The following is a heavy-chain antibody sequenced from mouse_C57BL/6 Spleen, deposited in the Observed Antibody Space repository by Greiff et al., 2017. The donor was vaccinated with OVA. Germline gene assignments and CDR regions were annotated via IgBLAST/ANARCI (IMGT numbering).Heavy chain of an antibody. V-gene: IGHV1-82*01. CDR1: GYAFSSSW. J-gene: IGHJ3*01. CDR2: IYPGDGDT. CDR3: ARGGVQAWFAY. Sequence: VQLQQSGPELVKPGASVKISCKASGYAFSSSWMNWVKQRPGKGLEWIGRIYPGDGDTKYNGKFKGQATLTADKSASTAYMQLSSLTSEDAAVYFCARGGVQAWFAYWGQGTLVTVSA.